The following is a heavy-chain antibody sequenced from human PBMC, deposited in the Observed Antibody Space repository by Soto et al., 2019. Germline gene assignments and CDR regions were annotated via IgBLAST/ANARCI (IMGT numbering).Heavy chain of an antibody. CDR1: GGSISSYY. Sequence: SETLSLTCTVSGGSISSYYWSWIRQPPGKGLEWIGYIYYSGSTNYNPSLKSRVTISVDTSKNQFSLKLSSVTAADTAVYYCARVYYDILTGYPAYIDDWGQGTLVTVSA. J-gene: IGHJ4*02. CDR2: IYYSGST. D-gene: IGHD3-9*01. CDR3: ARVYYDILTGYPAYIDD. V-gene: IGHV4-59*01.